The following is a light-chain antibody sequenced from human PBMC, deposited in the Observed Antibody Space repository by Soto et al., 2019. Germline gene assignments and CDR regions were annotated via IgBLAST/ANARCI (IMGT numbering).Light chain of an antibody. Sequence: QSALTQPASVSGSPGQSITISCTGTSSDVGSYNYVSWYQQHPGKAPKLMIYEVSKRPSGVPDRFSGSKSGNTASLTVSGLQAEDEADYYCSSYAGSNIVLFGGGTKLTVL. CDR2: EVS. J-gene: IGLJ2*01. V-gene: IGLV2-8*01. CDR1: SSDVGSYNY. CDR3: SSYAGSNIVL.